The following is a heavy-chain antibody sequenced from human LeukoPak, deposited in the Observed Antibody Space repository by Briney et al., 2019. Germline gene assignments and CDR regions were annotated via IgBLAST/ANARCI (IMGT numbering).Heavy chain of an antibody. CDR1: GFTFSSYS. Sequence: GGSLRLSCAASGFTFSSYSMNWVRQAPGKGLGWVSSISSSSSYIYYADSVKGRFTISRDNAKDSLYLQMNSLRAEDTAVYYCARGGAHHDYWGQGTLVTVSS. J-gene: IGHJ4*02. CDR2: ISSSSSYI. CDR3: ARGGAHHDY. V-gene: IGHV3-21*01.